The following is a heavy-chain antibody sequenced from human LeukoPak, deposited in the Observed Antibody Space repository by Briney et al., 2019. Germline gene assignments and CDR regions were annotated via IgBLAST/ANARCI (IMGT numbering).Heavy chain of an antibody. D-gene: IGHD2-2*01. CDR2: IYYSGST. CDR3: ARDGRAIVVVPAAIPAFDI. CDR1: GGSISSGDYY. V-gene: IGHV4-30-4*08. J-gene: IGHJ3*02. Sequence: SQTLSLTCTVSGGSISSGDYYWRWIRQPPGKGLEWIVYIYYSGSTYYNPSLKSRVTISVDTSKDQFSLKLSSVTAADTAVYYCARDGRAIVVVPAAIPAFDIWGQGTMVTVSS.